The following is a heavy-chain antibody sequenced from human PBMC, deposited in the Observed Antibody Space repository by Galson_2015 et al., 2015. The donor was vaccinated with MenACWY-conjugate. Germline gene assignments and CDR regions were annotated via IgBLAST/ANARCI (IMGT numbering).Heavy chain of an antibody. CDR1: GFTFSSYA. D-gene: IGHD3-3*01. CDR3: ARGRITSFGVVTPPGGVDY. J-gene: IGHJ4*02. V-gene: IGHV3-23*01. CDR2: ISGSGGST. Sequence: SLRLSCAASGFTFSSYAMSWVRQAPGKGLEWVSAISGSGGSTYYADSVKGRFTISRDNSKNTLYLQMNSLRAEDTAVYYCARGRITSFGVVTPPGGVDYWGQGTLVTVSS.